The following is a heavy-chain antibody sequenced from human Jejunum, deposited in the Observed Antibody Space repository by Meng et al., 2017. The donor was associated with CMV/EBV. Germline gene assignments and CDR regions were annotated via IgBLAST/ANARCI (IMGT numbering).Heavy chain of an antibody. V-gene: IGHV1-18*01. Sequence: QAQRVQSGGEVKKPWASVKVSCKASGYTFTNYGITWVRQAPGQGLEWMGWISAYNGDTNYAQTLQGRVTMTTDTSTSTAYMELRSLRPDDTAVYYCARDLPGGTKGTWLDLWGQGTLVTVSS. J-gene: IGHJ5*02. CDR3: ARDLPGGTKGTWLDL. CDR2: ISAYNGDT. CDR1: GYTFTNYG. D-gene: IGHD1-14*01.